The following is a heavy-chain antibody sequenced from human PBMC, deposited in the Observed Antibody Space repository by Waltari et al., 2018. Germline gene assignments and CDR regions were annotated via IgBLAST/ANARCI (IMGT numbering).Heavy chain of an antibody. CDR3: AKWDF. V-gene: IGHV3-23*01. CDR2: MTPDGGT. J-gene: IGHJ4*02. CDR1: GFTFKNHA. Sequence: DVQLLESGGGFVQPGGSLTLSCVGSGFTFKNHALYWVRRAPGKGLEWFSRMTPDGGTYYADSVRGRFTISRDNSKNMMFLQMSSLRVDDTGIYFCAKWDFWGQGTVVTVSS.